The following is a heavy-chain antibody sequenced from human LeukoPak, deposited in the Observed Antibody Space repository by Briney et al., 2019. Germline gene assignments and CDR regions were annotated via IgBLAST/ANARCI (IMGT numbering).Heavy chain of an antibody. CDR1: GGSISSGGYY. Sequence: PSETLSLTCTVSGGSISSGGYYWSWIRQHPGKGLEWIGYIYYSGSTYYNPSLKSRVTISVDTSKNQFSLKLSSVTAADTAVYYCARQSSPHVDTAMVWVTYWGQGTLVTVSS. CDR3: ARQSSPHVDTAMVWVTY. D-gene: IGHD5-18*01. CDR2: IYYSGST. V-gene: IGHV4-31*03. J-gene: IGHJ4*02.